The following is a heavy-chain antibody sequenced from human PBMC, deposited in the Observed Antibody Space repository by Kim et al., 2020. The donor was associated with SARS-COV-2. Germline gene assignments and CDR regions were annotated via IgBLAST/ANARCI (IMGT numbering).Heavy chain of an antibody. CDR1: GYTFTSYG. CDR3: ARVRGPYSGISSIAAARAAYNWFDP. V-gene: IGHV1-18*01. Sequence: ASVKVSCKASGYTFTSYGISWVRQAPGQGLEWMGWISAYNGNTNYAQKLQGRVTMTTDTSTSTAYMELRSLRSDDTAVYYCARVRGPYSGISSIAAARAAYNWFDPWGQGTLVTVSS. D-gene: IGHD6-13*01. CDR2: ISAYNGNT. J-gene: IGHJ5*02.